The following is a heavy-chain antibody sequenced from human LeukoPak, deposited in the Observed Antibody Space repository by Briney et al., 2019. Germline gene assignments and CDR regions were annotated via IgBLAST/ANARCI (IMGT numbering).Heavy chain of an antibody. D-gene: IGHD3-9*01. J-gene: IGHJ5*01. Sequence: GASVKVSCKASGYTFTSYGISWVRQAPGQGLEWMGWISAYNGNTNYAQKLQGRVTMTTDTSTSTAYMELRSLRSDDTAVYYCARAQLRYFDWTENWFDPWGQGTTVTVSS. CDR1: GYTFTSYG. CDR3: ARAQLRYFDWTENWFDP. V-gene: IGHV1-18*01. CDR2: ISAYNGNT.